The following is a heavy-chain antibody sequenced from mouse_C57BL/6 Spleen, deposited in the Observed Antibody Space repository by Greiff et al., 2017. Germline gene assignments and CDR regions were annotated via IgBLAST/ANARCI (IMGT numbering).Heavy chain of an antibody. CDR1: GFTFTDYY. D-gene: IGHD1-1*01. J-gene: IGHJ4*01. CDR2: IRNKANGYTT. CDR3: ARYKYYGSSYGSYAMDY. Sequence: EVQLVESGGGLVQPGGSLSLSCAASGFTFTDYYMSWVRQPPGKALEWLGFIRNKANGYTTEYSASVKGRFTISRDNSQSILYLQMNALRAEDSATYYCARYKYYGSSYGSYAMDYWGQGTSVTVSS. V-gene: IGHV7-3*01.